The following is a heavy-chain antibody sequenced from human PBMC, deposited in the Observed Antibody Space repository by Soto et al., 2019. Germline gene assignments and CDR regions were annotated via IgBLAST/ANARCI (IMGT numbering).Heavy chain of an antibody. V-gene: IGHV1-69*13. CDR3: ARVAYCGGDCYSSHFDY. CDR2: IIPIFGTA. D-gene: IGHD2-21*02. CDR1: GGTFSSYA. Sequence: ASVKVSCKASGGTFSSYAISWVRQAPGQGLEWMGGIIPIFGTANYAQKFQGRVTITADESTSTAYMELSSLRSEDTAVYYCARVAYCGGDCYSSHFDYWGQGTLVTVSS. J-gene: IGHJ4*02.